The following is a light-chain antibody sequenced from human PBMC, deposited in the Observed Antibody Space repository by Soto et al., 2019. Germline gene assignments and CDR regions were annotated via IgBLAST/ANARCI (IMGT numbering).Light chain of an antibody. V-gene: IGKV1-5*01. CDR3: QQYNSYSYT. Sequence: DIQMTQSPSSLSASVGDRVTITCRASQEISNYLAWYQQKPGKAPKLLIYDASSLESGAPSRFSGSGSGTEFTLTISSLQPDDFATYYCQQYNSYSYTFGQGTKVDIK. CDR2: DAS. J-gene: IGKJ2*01. CDR1: QEISNY.